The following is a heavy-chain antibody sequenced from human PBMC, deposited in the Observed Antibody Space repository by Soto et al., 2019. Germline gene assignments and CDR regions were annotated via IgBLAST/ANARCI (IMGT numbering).Heavy chain of an antibody. J-gene: IGHJ5*02. Sequence: QVQLVQSGAEVKKPGSSVKVSCKASGGTFSSYTISWMRQAPGQGLEWMGGIIPLFGTSNYAQKFQGRVTITADESTSTAYMELSSLRSEDTAVYYCARAGGVTGWFDPWGQGTLVTVSS. CDR3: ARAGGVTGWFDP. CDR2: IIPLFGTS. D-gene: IGHD2-21*02. V-gene: IGHV1-69*12. CDR1: GGTFSSYT.